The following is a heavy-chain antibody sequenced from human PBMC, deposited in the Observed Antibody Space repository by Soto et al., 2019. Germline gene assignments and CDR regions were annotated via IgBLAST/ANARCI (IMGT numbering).Heavy chain of an antibody. Sequence: ASVKVSCKASGYTFTIYYMHWVRQAPGQGLERMGMINPSGGGTSYAQKFDGRVTMTRDTTTTTFYMELSSLRTEVTAVYYCARTYDSSGYYRFWGQGTLVTVSS. V-gene: IGHV1-46*01. J-gene: IGHJ4*02. CDR2: INPSGGGT. CDR1: GYTFTIYY. D-gene: IGHD3-22*01. CDR3: ARTYDSSGYYRF.